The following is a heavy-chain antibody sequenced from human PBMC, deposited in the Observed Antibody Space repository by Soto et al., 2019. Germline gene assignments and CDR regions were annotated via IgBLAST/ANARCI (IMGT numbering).Heavy chain of an antibody. CDR3: ASDFWSGYDYYYGMDV. V-gene: IGHV1-69*01. CDR2: IIPIFGTA. Sequence: QVQLVQSGAEVKKPGSSVKVSCKASGGTFSSYAISWVRQAPGQGLEWMGGIIPIFGTANYAQKFQGRVTITADESTSTAYMELSRLRSEDTAVYYCASDFWSGYDYYYGMDVWGQGTTVTVSS. D-gene: IGHD3-3*01. CDR1: GGTFSSYA. J-gene: IGHJ6*02.